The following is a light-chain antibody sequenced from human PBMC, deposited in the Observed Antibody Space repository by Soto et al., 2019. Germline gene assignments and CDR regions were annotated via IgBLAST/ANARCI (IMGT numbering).Light chain of an antibody. CDR1: SSDIGIYDY. CDR3: SAFTRMKTEI. CDR2: EVS. V-gene: IGLV2-14*01. Sequence: QSALTQPASVSASPGQSITISCTGTSSDIGIYDYVSWYQQHPGKAPKLIMHEVSHRPSGVSGRFSGSKSGDTASLTISGLQAEAAADYYLSAFTRMKTEIVGGGTTLPAL. J-gene: IGLJ2*01.